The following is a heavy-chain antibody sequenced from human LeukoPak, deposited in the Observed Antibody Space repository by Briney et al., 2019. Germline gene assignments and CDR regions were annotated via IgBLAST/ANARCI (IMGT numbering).Heavy chain of an antibody. CDR1: GFTFSSYW. V-gene: IGHV3-7*01. Sequence: QPGGSLRLSGAASGFTFSSYWMSWVRQAPGTGLEWVANIKQDGSEKYYVDSVKGRFTISRDNAKNSLYLQMNSLRAEDTAVYYCARDIGSAADYYYYGMDVWGQGTTVTVSS. D-gene: IGHD5/OR15-5a*01. CDR2: IKQDGSEK. J-gene: IGHJ6*02. CDR3: ARDIGSAADYYYYGMDV.